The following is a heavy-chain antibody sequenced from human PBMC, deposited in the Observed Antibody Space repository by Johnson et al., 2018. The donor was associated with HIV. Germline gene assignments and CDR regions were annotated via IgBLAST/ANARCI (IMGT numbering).Heavy chain of an antibody. CDR2: ISYDGGSK. V-gene: IGHV3-30*19. D-gene: IGHD3-22*01. Sequence: QVQLVESGGGVVQPGRSLRLSCAASGFTFSSYGMHWVRQAPGKGLEWVAVISYDGGSKYYADSLKGRFTISRDNARNSLYLQMNSLRAEDTALYYCTKDIHYDSSGYLLLNAFDIWGQGTMVTVSS. CDR1: GFTFSSYG. CDR3: TKDIHYDSSGYLLLNAFDI. J-gene: IGHJ3*02.